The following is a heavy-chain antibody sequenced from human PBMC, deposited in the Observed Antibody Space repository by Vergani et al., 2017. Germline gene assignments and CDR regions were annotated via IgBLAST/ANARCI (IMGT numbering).Heavy chain of an antibody. CDR2: IYYSGST. V-gene: IGHV4-39*01. Sequence: QLQLQESGPGLVKPSETLSLTCTVSGGSISSSSYYWGWIRQPPGKGLEWIGSIYYSGSTYYNPSLKGRVTISVDTSKNQFSLKLSSVAAADTAVYYCARGLGWFDPWGQGTLVTVSS. D-gene: IGHD6-19*01. CDR1: GGSISSSSYY. CDR3: ARGLGWFDP. J-gene: IGHJ5*02.